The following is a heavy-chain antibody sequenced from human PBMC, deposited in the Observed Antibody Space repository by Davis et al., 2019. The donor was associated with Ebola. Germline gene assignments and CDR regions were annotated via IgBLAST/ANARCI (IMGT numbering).Heavy chain of an antibody. J-gene: IGHJ5*02. CDR1: GGSISSGGYY. D-gene: IGHD3-9*01. Sequence: SETLSLTCTVSGGSISSGGYYWSWIRQPAGKGLEWIGRIYTSGSTNYNPSLKSRVTMSVDTSKNQFSLKLSSVTAADTAVYYCARDHPYYDILTGRGANWFDPWGQGTLVTVSS. CDR3: ARDHPYYDILTGRGANWFDP. V-gene: IGHV4-61*02. CDR2: IYTSGST.